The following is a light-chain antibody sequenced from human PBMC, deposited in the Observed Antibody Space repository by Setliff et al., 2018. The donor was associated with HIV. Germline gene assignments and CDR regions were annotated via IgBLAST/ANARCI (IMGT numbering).Light chain of an antibody. V-gene: IGLV2-14*02. CDR1: SGDVGRYNL. CDR3: NSYTTSGTRV. J-gene: IGLJ1*01. CDR2: EVT. Sequence: ALTQPASVSGSPGQSITISCTGTSGDVGRYNLVSWYQQQPGKAPKLIIYEVTNRPSGVSDRFSGSKSVNTASLTISGLQTEDEADYYCNSYTTSGTRVFGTGTKVTVL.